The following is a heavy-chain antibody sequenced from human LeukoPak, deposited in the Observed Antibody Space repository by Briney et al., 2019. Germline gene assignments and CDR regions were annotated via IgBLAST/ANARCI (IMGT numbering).Heavy chain of an antibody. CDR1: GFTFSSYG. D-gene: IGHD6-13*01. Sequence: GGPLRLSCAASGFTFSSYGMHWVRQAPGKGLEWVAVISYDGSNKYYADSVKGRFTISRDNSKNTLYLQMNSLRAEDTAVYYCAKALAAAVDYWGQGTLVTVSS. CDR3: AKALAAAVDY. V-gene: IGHV3-30*18. J-gene: IGHJ4*02. CDR2: ISYDGSNK.